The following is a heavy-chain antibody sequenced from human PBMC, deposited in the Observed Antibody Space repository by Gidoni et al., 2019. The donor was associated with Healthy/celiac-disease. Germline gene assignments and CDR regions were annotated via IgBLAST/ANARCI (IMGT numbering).Heavy chain of an antibody. Sequence: EVQLVGSGGGLLQPGRSLRLSCAASGFTFDDYAMHWVRQAPGKGLEWGSGIIWNSGSIGYADSVKGRFTISRDNAKNSLYLQMNSLRAEDTALYYCAKDIGYSGSYYYDYYYGMDVWGQGTTVTVSS. J-gene: IGHJ6*02. CDR3: AKDIGYSGSYYYDYYYGMDV. V-gene: IGHV3-9*01. CDR1: GFTFDDYA. D-gene: IGHD1-26*01. CDR2: IIWNSGSI.